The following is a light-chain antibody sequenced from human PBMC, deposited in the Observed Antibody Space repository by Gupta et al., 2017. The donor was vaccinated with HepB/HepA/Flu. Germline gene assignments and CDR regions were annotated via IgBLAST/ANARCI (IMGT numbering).Light chain of an antibody. CDR3: QQHNSYPLT. CDR2: KAS. Sequence: DIQMTQSPSTLSASVGDRVTITCRASQSISSWLAWYQQKPGKAPKLLIHKASTLGSGVPSRFSGSGSGTEFTLTISSLQPDDFATYYCQQHNSYPLTFGGGTKVEIK. J-gene: IGKJ4*01. CDR1: QSISSW. V-gene: IGKV1-5*03.